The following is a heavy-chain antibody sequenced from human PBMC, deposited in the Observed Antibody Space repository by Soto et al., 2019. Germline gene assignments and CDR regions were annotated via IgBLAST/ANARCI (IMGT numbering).Heavy chain of an antibody. CDR2: MYTSGTT. Sequence: SETLSLTCTVSGGSISGYYWSWIRQPAGKGLGWIGRMYTSGTTNYNPSFKTRVTMSLDTSKNQFSLKLRSVTAADTAVYYCAREGDEGLGQMDVWGQGTTVTVSS. CDR3: AREGDEGLGQMDV. J-gene: IGHJ6*02. CDR1: GGSISGYY. V-gene: IGHV4-4*07. D-gene: IGHD3-16*01.